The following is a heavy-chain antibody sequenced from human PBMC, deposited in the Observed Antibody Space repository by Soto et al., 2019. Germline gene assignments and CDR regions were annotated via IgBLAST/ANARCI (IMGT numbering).Heavy chain of an antibody. CDR1: GGSVSSGSYY. Sequence: QVQLQESGPGLVKPSETLSLTCTVSGGSVSSGSYYWSWIRQPPGKGLEWIGYIYYSGSTNYNLSLKSRVTISVDTSKNQFSLKLSSVTAADTAVYYCARDGLWGGNSAGWFDPWGQGTLVTVSS. D-gene: IGHD2-21*02. CDR2: IYYSGST. V-gene: IGHV4-61*01. J-gene: IGHJ5*02. CDR3: ARDGLWGGNSAGWFDP.